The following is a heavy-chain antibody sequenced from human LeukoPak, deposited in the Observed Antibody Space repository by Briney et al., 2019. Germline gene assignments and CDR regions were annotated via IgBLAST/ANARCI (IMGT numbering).Heavy chain of an antibody. CDR2: IIPIFGTA. Sequence: GASVKVSCKASGGTFSSYAISWVRQAPGQGLEWMGGIIPIFGTANYAQKFQGRVTITADGSTSTAYMELSSLRSEDTAVYYCARRLGSGYLDYWGQGTLVTVSS. CDR3: ARRLGSGYLDY. J-gene: IGHJ4*02. V-gene: IGHV1-69*13. D-gene: IGHD3-22*01. CDR1: GGTFSSYA.